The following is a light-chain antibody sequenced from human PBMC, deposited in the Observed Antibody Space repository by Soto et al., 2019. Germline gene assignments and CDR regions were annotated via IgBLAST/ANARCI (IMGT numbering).Light chain of an antibody. CDR1: QSVSSY. V-gene: IGKV3-11*01. CDR3: QQRSNWPPG. J-gene: IGKJ4*01. Sequence: EIVLTQSPATLSLSPGERATLSCRASQSVSSYLAWYQQKPGQAPRLLIYDASNRATGIPARFSGSGSGTDFPLTISSLEPEDFAVYYCQQRSNWPPGFGGGTKVEIK. CDR2: DAS.